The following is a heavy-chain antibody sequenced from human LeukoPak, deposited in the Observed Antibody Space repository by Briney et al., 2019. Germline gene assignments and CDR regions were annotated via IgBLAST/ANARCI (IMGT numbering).Heavy chain of an antibody. CDR3: ARDQAFGSGVKAFDI. CDR2: MYTSGAT. D-gene: IGHD3-10*01. Sequence: SETLSLTCSVSGDSMNSYYWSWIRQPAGKGLEWIGRMYTSGATKYNPSFQSRVTMSVDTSKNHFYLRLNSLTVADTAVYYRARDQAFGSGVKAFDIWGQGTLVIVSS. CDR1: GDSMNSYY. J-gene: IGHJ3*02. V-gene: IGHV4-4*07.